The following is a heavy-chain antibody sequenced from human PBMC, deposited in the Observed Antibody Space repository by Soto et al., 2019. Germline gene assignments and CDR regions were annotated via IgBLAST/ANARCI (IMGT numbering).Heavy chain of an antibody. Sequence: EVQLLESGGGLVQPGGSLRLSCAASGFTFSSYVMNWVRQAPGKGLEWVSSISGSGDPTYYADSVKGRFTISRDNSKNTLYLQMNSLRAEDTAVYYCAKFTTVTKYYFDYWGLGTLVTVSS. J-gene: IGHJ4*02. CDR3: AKFTTVTKYYFDY. V-gene: IGHV3-23*01. CDR1: GFTFSSYV. D-gene: IGHD4-17*01. CDR2: ISGSGDPT.